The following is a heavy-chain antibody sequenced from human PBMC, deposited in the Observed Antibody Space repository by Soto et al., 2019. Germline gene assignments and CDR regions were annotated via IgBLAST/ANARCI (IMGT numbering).Heavy chain of an antibody. CDR1: GYTLTELS. D-gene: IGHD6-13*01. CDR3: ATDRIAAAGTYYYYGMDV. CDR2: FDPEDGET. J-gene: IGHJ6*02. V-gene: IGHV1-24*01. Sequence: ASVKVSCKVSGYTLTELSMHWVRQAPGKGLEWTGGFDPEDGETIYAQKFQGRVTMTEDTSTDTAYMELSSLRSEDTAVYYCATDRIAAAGTYYYYGMDVWGQGTTVTVSS.